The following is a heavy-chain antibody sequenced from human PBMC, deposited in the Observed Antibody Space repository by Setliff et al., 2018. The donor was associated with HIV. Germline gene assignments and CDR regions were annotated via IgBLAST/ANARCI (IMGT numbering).Heavy chain of an antibody. CDR3: ARGGKRRRAWGWDFDY. CDR1: GFTFSSYS. CDR2: ISYDGSNK. J-gene: IGHJ4*02. V-gene: IGHV3-30*04. Sequence: GGSLRLSCADSGFTFSSYSMHWVRQAPGKGLEWVAVISYDGSNKYYADSVKGRFTISRDNSKNTLYLQMNSLRAEDTAVYYCARGGKRRRAWGWDFDYWGQGTLVTVSS. D-gene: IGHD3-16*01.